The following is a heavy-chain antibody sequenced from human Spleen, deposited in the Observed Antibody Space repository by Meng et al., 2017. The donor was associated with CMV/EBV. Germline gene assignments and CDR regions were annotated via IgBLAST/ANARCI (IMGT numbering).Heavy chain of an antibody. D-gene: IGHD2-15*01. CDR2: INPSGGST. CDR1: GYTFTNHY. V-gene: IGHV1-46*01. J-gene: IGHJ4*02. CDR3: ARGRVGRSYLVY. Sequence: ASVKVSCKASGYTFTNHYIHWVRQAPGQGLEWMGIINPSGGSTNSIQKFQGRVTMTRDTSTSRVYMELRSLRSEDTAVYYCARGRVGRSYLVYWGQGTLVTVSS.